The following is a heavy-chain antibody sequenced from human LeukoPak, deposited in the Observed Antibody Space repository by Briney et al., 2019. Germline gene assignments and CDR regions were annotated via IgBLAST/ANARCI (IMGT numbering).Heavy chain of an antibody. CDR3: ARLSDGYNDF. Sequence: ESLKISCKGSGYRFGNYWIAWVRQMPGKGLESMGIIYPGDSDTRYSPSFQGQVTFSADKSISTAYLQWSSLKASDTAMYYCARLSDGYNDFWGQGTLVTVSS. J-gene: IGHJ4*02. V-gene: IGHV5-51*01. CDR2: IYPGDSDT. CDR1: GYRFGNYW. D-gene: IGHD5-24*01.